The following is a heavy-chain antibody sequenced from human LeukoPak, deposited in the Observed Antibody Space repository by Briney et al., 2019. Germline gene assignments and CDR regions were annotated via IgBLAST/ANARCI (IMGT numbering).Heavy chain of an antibody. CDR1: GGSISSSSYY. V-gene: IGHV4-61*01. CDR3: ARAGGFAGYMDV. Sequence: KTSETLSLTCTVSGGSISSSSYYWSWIRQPPGKGLEWIGYIYYSGSTNYNPSLKSRVTISVDTSKNQFSLKLNSVTAADTAVYYCARAGGFAGYMDVWGKGTRSPSP. J-gene: IGHJ6*03. D-gene: IGHD3-16*01. CDR2: IYYSGST.